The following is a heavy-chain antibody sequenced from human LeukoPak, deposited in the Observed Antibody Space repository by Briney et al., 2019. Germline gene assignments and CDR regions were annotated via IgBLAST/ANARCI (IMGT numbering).Heavy chain of an antibody. V-gene: IGHV4-39*01. Sequence: SETLCLTCTVSGGSISSSSYNWDWVGHPPGKELGWIGAIYYSGNTNYNPSLKGRVTISVDTSKNQFSLKLSSVTAADTAVYYCARHRIPAALASAFDYWGQGTLVTVSS. CDR1: GGSISSSSYN. CDR3: ARHRIPAALASAFDY. CDR2: IYYSGNT. J-gene: IGHJ4*02. D-gene: IGHD2-2*01.